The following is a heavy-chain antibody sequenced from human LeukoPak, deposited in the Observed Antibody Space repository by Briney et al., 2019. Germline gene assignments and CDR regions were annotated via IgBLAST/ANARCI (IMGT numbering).Heavy chain of an antibody. V-gene: IGHV3-21*01. J-gene: IGHJ3*02. Sequence: GGSLRLSCTASGFTFSTYNMNWVRQAPGKGLEWVSSISTSSNYIYYADSVKGRFTISRDNAKNSLYLQMNSLRVEDTDVYYCARNVGASAPDAFDIWGQGTMVTVSS. D-gene: IGHD1-26*01. CDR1: GFTFSTYN. CDR3: ARNVGASAPDAFDI. CDR2: ISTSSNYI.